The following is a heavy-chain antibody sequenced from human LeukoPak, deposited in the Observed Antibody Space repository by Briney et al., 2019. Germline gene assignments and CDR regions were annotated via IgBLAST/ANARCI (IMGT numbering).Heavy chain of an antibody. V-gene: IGHV5-51*01. Sequence: GESLKISCKGSGYSFTSYWIGWVRQMPGKGLEWMGIIYPGDSDTRYSPSFQGQVTISADKSISTAYLQWSSLKASDTAMYYCARVHATIVGALNDAFDIWGQGTMVTVSS. J-gene: IGHJ3*02. CDR1: GYSFTSYW. D-gene: IGHD1-26*01. CDR3: ARVHATIVGALNDAFDI. CDR2: IYPGDSDT.